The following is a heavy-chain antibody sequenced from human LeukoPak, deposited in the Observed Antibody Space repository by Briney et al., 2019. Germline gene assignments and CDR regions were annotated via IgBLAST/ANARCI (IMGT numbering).Heavy chain of an antibody. CDR3: AKALYYYDSSGPFDY. Sequence: GGSLRLSCAASGLTFDDYAMHWVRQAPGKGLEWVSGISWNSGSIGYADSVKGRFTISRDNAKNSLYLQMNSLRAEDMALYYCAKALYYYDSSGPFDYWGQGTLVTVSS. V-gene: IGHV3-9*03. CDR1: GLTFDDYA. D-gene: IGHD3-22*01. CDR2: ISWNSGSI. J-gene: IGHJ4*02.